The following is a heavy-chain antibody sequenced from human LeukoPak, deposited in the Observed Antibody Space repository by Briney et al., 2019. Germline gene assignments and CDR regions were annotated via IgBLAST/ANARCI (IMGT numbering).Heavy chain of an antibody. Sequence: GGSLRLSCAASGFTVSSNYMSWVRQAPGKGLEWVSVIYSDGSTYYADSVKGRFTISRDNSKNTLYLQMNSLRAEDTAVYYCARDRAGGGAAAGTLNXAFDIWGQXTXVTVX. CDR1: GFTVSSNY. V-gene: IGHV3-66*01. CDR2: IYSDGST. D-gene: IGHD6-13*01. CDR3: ARDRAGGGAAAGTLNXAFDI. J-gene: IGHJ3*02.